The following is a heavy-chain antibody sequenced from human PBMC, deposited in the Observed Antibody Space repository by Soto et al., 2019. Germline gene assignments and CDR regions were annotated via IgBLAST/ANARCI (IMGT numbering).Heavy chain of an antibody. CDR1: GYTLTELS. V-gene: IGHV1-24*01. D-gene: IGHD2-2*01. J-gene: IGHJ4*02. CDR2: FDPEDGET. Sequence: GASVKVSCKVSGYTLTELSMHWVRQAPGKGLEWMGGFDPEDGETIYAQKFQGRVTMTEDTSTDTAYMELSSLRSEDTAVYYCATASRWSQALYIDYWGQGTLVTVSS. CDR3: ATASRWSQALYIDY.